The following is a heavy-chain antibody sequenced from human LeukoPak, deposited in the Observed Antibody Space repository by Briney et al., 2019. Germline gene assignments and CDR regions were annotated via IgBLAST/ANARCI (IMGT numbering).Heavy chain of an antibody. Sequence: ASVKVSCKASGGTFSSYAISWVRQAPGKGLEWMGGFDPEDGETVYAQKFQGRVTMTEDTSTDTAYMELSSLRSEDTAVYYCATMSVGAGAGRDHDAFDIWGQGTMVTVSS. CDR2: FDPEDGET. D-gene: IGHD6-13*01. J-gene: IGHJ3*02. CDR1: GGTFSSYA. CDR3: ATMSVGAGAGRDHDAFDI. V-gene: IGHV1-24*01.